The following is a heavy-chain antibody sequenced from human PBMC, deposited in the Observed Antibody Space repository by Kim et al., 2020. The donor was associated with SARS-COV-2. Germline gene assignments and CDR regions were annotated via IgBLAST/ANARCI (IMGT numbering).Heavy chain of an antibody. J-gene: IGHJ4*02. D-gene: IGHD1-26*01. V-gene: IGHV3-74*01. Sequence: GGYLRLSCAASQFTFSTSWMHWVRQSPGKGLVWVSRIDTGGSNTIYADFVKGRFTISRDNTKNTLYLQMNSLRAEDSGVYFCARDQSRAGPTTVDYWGQGTLVTVSS. CDR3: ARDQSRAGPTTVDY. CDR1: QFTFSTSW. CDR2: IDTGGSNT.